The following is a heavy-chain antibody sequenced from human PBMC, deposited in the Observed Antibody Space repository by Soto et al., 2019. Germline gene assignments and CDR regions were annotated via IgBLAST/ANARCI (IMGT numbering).Heavy chain of an antibody. J-gene: IGHJ4*02. D-gene: IGHD3-22*01. CDR3: AKEPYDSTGFYYSFHH. Sequence: QVQLVESGGGVVQPGRSLRLSCSASGFTFSSYGMHWVRQAPGKGLEWVAVISSDGSDKNYADSVKGRFSISRDNSRNTLFLQMNSRRPEDTAVFYCAKEPYDSTGFYYSFHHWGQGTLVTVSS. CDR2: ISSDGSDK. CDR1: GFTFSSYG. V-gene: IGHV3-30*18.